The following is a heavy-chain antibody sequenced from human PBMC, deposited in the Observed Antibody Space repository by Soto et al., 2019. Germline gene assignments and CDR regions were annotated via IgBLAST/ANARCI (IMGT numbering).Heavy chain of an antibody. CDR2: VSIGGST. Sequence: DVQLLESGGGLVQPEGSLILSCAASGFTFSSYAMGWVRQGPGKGLEWVAVVSIGGSTHYADSVRGRFTISRYNSKNTLSLPMNSLTAEDPAVYFCAKRRGAVWPLDYWGQGDLVTVSS. V-gene: IGHV3-23*01. CDR3: AKRRGAVWPLDY. D-gene: IGHD3-16*01. CDR1: GFTFSSYA. J-gene: IGHJ4*02.